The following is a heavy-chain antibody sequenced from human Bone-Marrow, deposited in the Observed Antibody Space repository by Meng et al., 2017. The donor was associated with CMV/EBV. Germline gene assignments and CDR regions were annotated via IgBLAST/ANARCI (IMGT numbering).Heavy chain of an antibody. D-gene: IGHD1-14*01. CDR2: HYNDVSSI. Sequence: GESLKISCAASGFTFSIYWMHWVRQVPGKGLEWVSRHYNDVSSISYADSVKGRLTISRDNAKKTLYLQMNSLRADDTAVYYCARGLSYMAFDMWGQGTMVTGSS. V-gene: IGHV3-74*01. CDR1: GFTFSIYW. J-gene: IGHJ3*02. CDR3: ARGLSYMAFDM.